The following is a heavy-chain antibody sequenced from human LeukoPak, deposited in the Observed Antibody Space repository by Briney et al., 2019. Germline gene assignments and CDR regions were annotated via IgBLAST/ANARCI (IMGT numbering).Heavy chain of an antibody. V-gene: IGHV3-7*01. Sequence: GGSLRLSCAASGFTFSSFWMSWVRQAPGKGLEWVANIKQDGSEKYYVDSVKGRFTISRDNAKNSLSLQMNSLRAEDTAVYHCHAEWIRSSPPRALDYWGQGTLVTVSA. CDR1: GFTFSSFW. D-gene: IGHD6-6*01. CDR3: HAEWIRSSPPRALDY. J-gene: IGHJ4*02. CDR2: IKQDGSEK.